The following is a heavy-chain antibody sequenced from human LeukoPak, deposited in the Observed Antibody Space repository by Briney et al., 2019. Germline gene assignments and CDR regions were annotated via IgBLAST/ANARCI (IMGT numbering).Heavy chain of an antibody. CDR1: GYTFTGYG. J-gene: IGHJ4*02. Sequence: ASVKVSCKASGYTFTGYGISWVRQAPGQGLEWMGLISAYNGNTNYAQKLQGRVTMTTDTSTSTAYMELRSLRSDDTAVYYCARDRSEGNRVPAASDYWGQGTLVTVSS. CDR2: ISAYNGNT. V-gene: IGHV1-18*04. CDR3: ARDRSEGNRVPAASDY. D-gene: IGHD2-2*01.